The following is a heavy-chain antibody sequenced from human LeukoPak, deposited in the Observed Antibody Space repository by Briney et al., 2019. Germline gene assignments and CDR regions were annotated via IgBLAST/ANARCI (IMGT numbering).Heavy chain of an antibody. CDR1: GGSISSYY. J-gene: IGHJ4*02. V-gene: IGHV4-59*01. D-gene: IGHD1-20*01. CDR3: ARVTAPRGYFDY. Sequence: PSETLSLTCTVSGGSISSYYWSRIRQPPGKGLEWIGYIYYSGSTNYNPSLKSRVTISVDTSKNQFSLKLSSVTAADTAVYYCARVTAPRGYFDYWGQGTLVTVSS. CDR2: IYYSGST.